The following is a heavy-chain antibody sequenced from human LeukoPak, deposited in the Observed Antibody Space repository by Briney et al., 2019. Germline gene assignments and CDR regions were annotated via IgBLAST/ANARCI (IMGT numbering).Heavy chain of an antibody. CDR1: GYTFTSYY. Sequence: GASVKVSCKASGYTFTSYYMHWVRQAPGQGLEWMGIINPSGGSTSYAQKFQGRVTMTRDTSTSTVYMELSSLRSEDTAVYYCARDLGHYYDSSGSPYYWGQGTLVTVSS. CDR2: INPSGGST. V-gene: IGHV1-46*01. J-gene: IGHJ4*02. CDR3: ARDLGHYYDSSGSPYY. D-gene: IGHD3-22*01.